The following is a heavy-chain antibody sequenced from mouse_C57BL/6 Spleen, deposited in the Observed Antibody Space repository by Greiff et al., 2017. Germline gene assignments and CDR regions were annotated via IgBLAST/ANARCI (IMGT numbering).Heavy chain of an antibody. V-gene: IGHV5-16*01. D-gene: IGHD2-3*01. Sequence: EVMLVESEGGLVQPGRSMKLSCTASGFTFSDYYMAWVRQVPEKGLEWVANINYDGSSTYYLDSLKSRFIISRDNAKNILYLQMSSLKSDDTATYYCARDEGYDWYFDVWGTGTTVTVSS. CDR1: GFTFSDYY. J-gene: IGHJ1*03. CDR2: INYDGSST. CDR3: ARDEGYDWYFDV.